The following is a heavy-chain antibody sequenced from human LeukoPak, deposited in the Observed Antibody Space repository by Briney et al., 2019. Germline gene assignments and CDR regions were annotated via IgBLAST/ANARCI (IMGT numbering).Heavy chain of an antibody. J-gene: IGHJ4*02. CDR1: RFTFSSYW. Sequence: PGGSLRLSCAASRFTFSSYWMSWVRQAPGKGLDWLSYISISGSDTFYADSVSGRFTISRDNAKNSLFLQMNSLRVEDTAVYYCARGNNTFEMATLALDHWGQGALVTVSS. V-gene: IGHV3-21*05. CDR3: ARGNNTFEMATLALDH. D-gene: IGHD5-24*01. CDR2: ISISGSDT.